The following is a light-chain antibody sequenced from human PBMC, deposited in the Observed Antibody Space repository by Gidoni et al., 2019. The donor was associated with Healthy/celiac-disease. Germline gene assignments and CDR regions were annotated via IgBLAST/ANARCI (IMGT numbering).Light chain of an antibody. CDR3: CSYAGSSTLV. V-gene: IGLV2-23*02. Sequence: QSALTQPAPVSGSPGPSITLSCTGTSSDVGSYNLVSWYQQHPGKAPKLMIYEVSKRPSGVSNRFSGSKSGNTASLTISGLQAEDEADYYCCSYAGSSTLVFGGGTKLTVL. CDR2: EVS. J-gene: IGLJ2*01. CDR1: SSDVGSYNL.